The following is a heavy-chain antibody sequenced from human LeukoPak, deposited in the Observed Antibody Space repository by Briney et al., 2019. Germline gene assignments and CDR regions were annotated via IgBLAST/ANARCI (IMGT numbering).Heavy chain of an antibody. D-gene: IGHD6-19*01. CDR3: APLAAVAGWGY. Sequence: KASETLSLTCTVSGGSISSSSSYWGWIRQPPGKGLEWIGSIYYSGSTYYNPSLKSRVTISVDTSKNQFSLKLSSVTAADTAVYYCAPLAAVAGWGYWGQGTLVTVSS. J-gene: IGHJ4*02. V-gene: IGHV4-39*01. CDR1: GGSISSSSSY. CDR2: IYYSGST.